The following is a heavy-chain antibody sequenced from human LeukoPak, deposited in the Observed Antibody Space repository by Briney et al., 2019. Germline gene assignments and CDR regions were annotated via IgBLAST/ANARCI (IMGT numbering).Heavy chain of an antibody. Sequence: KPSETLSLTCTVSGFSISSGHYWGWVRQPPGAGLEWIGGVYQSGTTYYNPSLKSRVTTSVDMSKNQFSLRLRPVTAADTAVYYCARIFIRNGYSSYFDCWGQGTLVT. CDR2: VYQSGTT. J-gene: IGHJ4*02. V-gene: IGHV4-38-2*02. D-gene: IGHD5-18*01. CDR3: ARIFIRNGYSSYFDC. CDR1: GFSISSGHY.